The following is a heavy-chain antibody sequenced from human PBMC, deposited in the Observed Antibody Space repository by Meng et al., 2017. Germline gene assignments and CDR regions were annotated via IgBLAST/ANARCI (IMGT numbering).Heavy chain of an antibody. D-gene: IGHD6-13*01. J-gene: IGHJ6*02. CDR1: GFTFSSYG. Sequence: GESLKISCAASGFTFSSYGMHWVRQAPGKGLEWVSVIGYDGSNKYYADSVKGRFTISRDNSKNTLYLQMNSLRAEDTAVYYCARVQFAAAGTLWGYYYDGLDVWGQGTTVTVSS. CDR3: ARVQFAAAGTLWGYYYDGLDV. CDR2: IGYDGSNK. V-gene: IGHV3-30*02.